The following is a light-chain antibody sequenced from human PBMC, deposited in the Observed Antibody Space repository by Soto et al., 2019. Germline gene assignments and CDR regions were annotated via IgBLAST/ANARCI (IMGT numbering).Light chain of an antibody. CDR2: GAS. CDR1: QIVSSSY. J-gene: IGKJ5*01. Sequence: EIVLTQSPGTLSLSPVERATLSCRASQIVSSSYLAWYQQKPGQAPRLLIYGASSRATGIPDRFSGSGSGTDFTLTITRLEPEDFAVFYCQQYGSSEIIFGQGTRLEIK. V-gene: IGKV3-20*01. CDR3: QQYGSSEII.